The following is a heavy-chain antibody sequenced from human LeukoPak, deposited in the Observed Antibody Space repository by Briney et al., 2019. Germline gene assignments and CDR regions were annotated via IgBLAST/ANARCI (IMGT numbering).Heavy chain of an antibody. Sequence: PGGSLRLSCAASGFTFSSYAMHWVRQAPGKGLEWVAVISYDGSNKYYADSVKGRFTFSRDNSKNTLYLQMNSLRAEDTAVYYCASPIFYDYVWGSFDYWGQGTLVTVSS. CDR2: ISYDGSNK. CDR1: GFTFSSYA. J-gene: IGHJ4*02. V-gene: IGHV3-30-3*01. D-gene: IGHD3-16*01. CDR3: ASPIFYDYVWGSFDY.